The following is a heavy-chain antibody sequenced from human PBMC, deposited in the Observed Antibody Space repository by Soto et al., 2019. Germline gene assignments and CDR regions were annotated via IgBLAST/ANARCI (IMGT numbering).Heavy chain of an antibody. CDR1: GFTFSSYE. CDR3: ARDQELHTARNWFDP. V-gene: IGHV3-48*03. J-gene: IGHJ5*02. D-gene: IGHD3-10*01. CDR2: ISSSGSTI. Sequence: GGSLRLSCAASGFTFSSYEMNWVRQAPGKGLEWVSYISSSGSTIYYADSVKGRFTISRDNAKNSLYLQMNSLRAEDTAVYYCARDQELHTARNWFDPWGQGTLVTVSS.